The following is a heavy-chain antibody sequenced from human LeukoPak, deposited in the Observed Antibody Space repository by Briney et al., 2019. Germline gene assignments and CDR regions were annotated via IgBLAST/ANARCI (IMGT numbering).Heavy chain of an antibody. Sequence: SETLSLTCAVYGGSFSGYYWSWIRQPPGKGLEWIGEINHSGSTNYNPSLKSRVTTSVDTSKNQFSLKLSSVTAADTAVYYCARARYDFWSGYPSRHNWFDPWGQGTLVTVSS. CDR2: INHSGST. J-gene: IGHJ5*02. V-gene: IGHV4-34*01. CDR3: ARARYDFWSGYPSRHNWFDP. D-gene: IGHD3-3*01. CDR1: GGSFSGYY.